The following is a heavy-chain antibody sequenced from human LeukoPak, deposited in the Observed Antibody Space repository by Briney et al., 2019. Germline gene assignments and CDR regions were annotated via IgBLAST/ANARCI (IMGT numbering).Heavy chain of an antibody. J-gene: IGHJ4*02. CDR2: MNSNSGNT. CDR3: TRGSSGRRDN. V-gene: IGHV1-8*01. D-gene: IGHD6-19*01. CDR1: GYTFTSCD. Sequence: ASVKVSCKASGYTFTSCDINWVRQATGQGLEWMGWMNSNSGNTGYGQSFQGRITMTRDISIGTAYMELSNLTSEDTAIYYCTRGSSGRRDNWGQGTLVTVSA.